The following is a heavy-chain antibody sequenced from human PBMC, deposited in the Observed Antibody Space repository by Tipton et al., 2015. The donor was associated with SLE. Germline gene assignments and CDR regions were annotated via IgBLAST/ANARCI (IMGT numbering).Heavy chain of an antibody. V-gene: IGHV3-9*01. CDR1: GFTFDDYA. CDR2: ISWNSNSI. D-gene: IGHD3-10*01. Sequence: SLRLSCAASGFTFDDYAMHWVRQGPGKGLEWVSSISWNSNSIGYADSVKGRFTMSRDNAKNSLYLQMNSLRSDDTAVYYCVKDIGPLIDMVQGVIGNYYHHYGMEVWGQGTTVIVSS. CDR3: VKDIGPLIDMVQGVIGNYYHHYGMEV. J-gene: IGHJ6*02.